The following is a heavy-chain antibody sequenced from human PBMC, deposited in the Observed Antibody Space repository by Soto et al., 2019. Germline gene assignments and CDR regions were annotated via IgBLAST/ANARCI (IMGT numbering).Heavy chain of an antibody. CDR1: GYKFSNYW. CDR2: IYPGDSDT. Sequence: EVQLVQSGAEVKKPGESLKISCRGSGYKFSNYWIGWVRQMPGKGLEWMGTIYPGDSDTRYSPSFQGQVTISADKSTSTAYVQWSTLKASDTAIYYCARRLVASNTTFFDYWGQGTLLTVSS. D-gene: IGHD2-2*01. CDR3: ARRLVASNTTFFDY. V-gene: IGHV5-51*01. J-gene: IGHJ4*02.